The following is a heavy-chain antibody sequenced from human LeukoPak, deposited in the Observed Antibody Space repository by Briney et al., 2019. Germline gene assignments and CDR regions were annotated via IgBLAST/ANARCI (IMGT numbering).Heavy chain of an antibody. CDR3: ARDAAYYFDH. CDR2: IWYDGSNK. D-gene: IGHD6-25*01. J-gene: IGHJ4*02. V-gene: IGHV3-33*08. Sequence: GGSLRLTCAASAFTFSTYNINWVRQAPGKGLEWVAVIWYDGSNKYYEDSVKGRFTISRDNSKNTIYLQMNSLRAEDTAVYYCARDAAYYFDHWGQGTLVSVSS. CDR1: AFTFSTYN.